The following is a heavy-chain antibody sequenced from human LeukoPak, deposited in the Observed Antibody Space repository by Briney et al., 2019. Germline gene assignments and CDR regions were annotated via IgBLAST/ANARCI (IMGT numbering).Heavy chain of an antibody. Sequence: ASVKVSCKASGGTFSSYAISWVRQAPGQGLEWMGGIITNYGTTNYAQKYQGRVTITADESTTTVYMELSSLRSEDTAVYYCARPRTYYDFWRGYPPFDYWGQGTLVTVSS. J-gene: IGHJ4*02. CDR2: IITNYGTT. D-gene: IGHD3-3*01. CDR1: GGTFSSYA. V-gene: IGHV1-69*13. CDR3: ARPRTYYDFWRGYPPFDY.